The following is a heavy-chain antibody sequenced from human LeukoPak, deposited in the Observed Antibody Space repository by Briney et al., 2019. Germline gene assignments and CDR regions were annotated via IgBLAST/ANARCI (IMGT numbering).Heavy chain of an antibody. CDR1: GDSISNFY. Sequence: PSETLSLTCTVSGDSISNFYWSWIRQPAGKGLEWIGRIYTSGSTNYNPSLKSRVTMSVDTSKNQFSLKLNSVTAADTAVYYCARTTEDCSSTSCYQYWFDPWGQGTLVTVSS. D-gene: IGHD2-2*01. CDR2: IYTSGST. CDR3: ARTTEDCSSTSCYQYWFDP. J-gene: IGHJ5*02. V-gene: IGHV4-4*07.